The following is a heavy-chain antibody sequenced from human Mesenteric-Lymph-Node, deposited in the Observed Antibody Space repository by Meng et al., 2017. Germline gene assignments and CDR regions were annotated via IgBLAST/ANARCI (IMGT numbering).Heavy chain of an antibody. CDR3: AARGSDYYDSSGFDY. D-gene: IGHD3-22*01. CDR1: GYTFTGYY. J-gene: IGHJ4*02. V-gene: IGHV1-2*02. CDR2: INPNSGGT. Sequence: ASVKVSCKASGYTFTGYYMHWVRQAPGQGLERMGWINPNSGGTNYAQKFQGRVTMTRDTSISTAYMELSRLRSDDTAVYYCAARGSDYYDSSGFDYWGQGTLVTVSS.